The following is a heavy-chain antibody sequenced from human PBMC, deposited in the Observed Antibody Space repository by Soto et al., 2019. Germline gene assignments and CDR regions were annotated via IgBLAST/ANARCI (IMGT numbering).Heavy chain of an antibody. CDR3: ARVSTKAFDY. D-gene: IGHD5-12*01. Sequence: WTWIRQPPGKGLEWIGYIYYTGSTNYNPSLKSRVTMSVDTSKNQFSLKLSSVTAADTAVYYCARVSTKAFDYWGQGTLVTVSS. CDR2: IYYTGST. J-gene: IGHJ4*02. V-gene: IGHV4-59*01.